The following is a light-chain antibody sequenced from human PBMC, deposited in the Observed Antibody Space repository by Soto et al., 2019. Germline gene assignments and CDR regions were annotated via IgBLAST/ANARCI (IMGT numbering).Light chain of an antibody. V-gene: IGKV1-9*01. CDR1: QGISSY. CDR2: AAS. J-gene: IGKJ1*01. CDR3: QHYNSYSEA. Sequence: DIKLTQSQSFLSASVGERVALTCLASQGISSYLAWYQQKPGKAPKLLIYAASTLQSGVPSRFSGSGSGTEFTLTISSLQPDDFATYYRQHYNSYSEAFGQGTKVDIK.